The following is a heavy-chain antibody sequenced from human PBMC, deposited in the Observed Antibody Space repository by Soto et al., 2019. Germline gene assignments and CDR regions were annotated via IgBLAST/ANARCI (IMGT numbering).Heavy chain of an antibody. V-gene: IGHV4-34*01. D-gene: IGHD3-10*01. CDR3: VRIVKYYYGSGSSPYYYGMDV. J-gene: IGHJ6*02. CDR1: GGSFSGYY. CDR2: INHSGST. Sequence: SETLSLTCAVYGGSFSGYYWSWIRQPPGKGLEWIGEINHSGSTNYNPSLKSRVTISVDTSKNQFSLKLSSVTAADTAVYYCVRIVKYYYGSGSSPYYYGMDVWGQGTTLTVSS.